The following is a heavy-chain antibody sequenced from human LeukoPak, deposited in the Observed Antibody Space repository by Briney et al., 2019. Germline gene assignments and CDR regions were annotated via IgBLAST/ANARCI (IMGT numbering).Heavy chain of an antibody. CDR3: ARHGPSGYSDAFDI. V-gene: IGHV5-51*01. CDR2: IYPGDSDT. D-gene: IGHD3-22*01. J-gene: IGHJ3*02. Sequence: GESLKISWKGSGYSFTRFWIAWVRQMPGKGLEWMGIIYPGDSDTRYSPSFQGQVTISADKSITTAYLQWSSLKASDTAMYYCARHGPSGYSDAFDIWGQGTMVTVSP. CDR1: GYSFTRFW.